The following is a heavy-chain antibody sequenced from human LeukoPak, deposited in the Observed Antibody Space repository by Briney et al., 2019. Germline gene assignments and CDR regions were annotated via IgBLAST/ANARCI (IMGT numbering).Heavy chain of an antibody. D-gene: IGHD1-1*01. CDR3: ARENPTGRFDY. V-gene: IGHV3-48*03. Sequence: GGSLRLSCAASGFTFSSYEMNWVRQAPGKGLEWVSYISSSGSTIYYADSVKGRFTISRDNAKNSLYLQMNSPRAEDTAVYYCARENPTGRFDYWGQGTLVTVSS. CDR1: GFTFSSYE. J-gene: IGHJ4*02. CDR2: ISSSGSTI.